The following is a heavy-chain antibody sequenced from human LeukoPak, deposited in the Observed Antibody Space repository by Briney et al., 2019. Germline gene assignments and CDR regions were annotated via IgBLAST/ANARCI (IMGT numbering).Heavy chain of an antibody. J-gene: IGHJ4*02. CDR3: AVGVQTYFDY. D-gene: IGHD1-1*01. V-gene: IGHV4-31*03. CDR2: IFYNGSS. CDR1: SDSISGGGYY. Sequence: SETLSLTCTVSSDSISGGGYYWSWIRQHPGKGLEWIGSIFYNGSSYFSPSPKSRISIPVDTSKKQFSLKLRSVTAADTAVYYCAVGVQTYFDYWGQGTLVTVSS.